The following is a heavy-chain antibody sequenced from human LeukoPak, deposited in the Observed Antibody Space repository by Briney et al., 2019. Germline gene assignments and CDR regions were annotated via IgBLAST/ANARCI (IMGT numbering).Heavy chain of an antibody. CDR2: ISFDGSDK. J-gene: IGHJ3*01. D-gene: IGHD4-11*01. CDR1: GFTFSSYG. CDR3: AREATVTTTGDTFDL. V-gene: IGHV3-30*19. Sequence: PGGSLRLSCAASGFTFSSYGMHWVRQAPGKGLEWVAVISFDGSDKYFADSVKGRFTISRDNSRNTLYLQSNSLRAEDTAVYYCAREATVTTTGDTFDLWGQGTMVTVSS.